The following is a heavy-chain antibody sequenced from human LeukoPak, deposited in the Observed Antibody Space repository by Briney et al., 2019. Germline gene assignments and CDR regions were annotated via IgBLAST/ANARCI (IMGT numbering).Heavy chain of an antibody. D-gene: IGHD2-2*01. CDR3: AKDEDAMEAFDT. Sequence: GGSLRLSCAASGFTFSSYGMHWVRQAPGKGLEWVAVISYDGSNKYYADSVKGRFTISRDNSKNTLYLQMNSLRAEDTAVYYCAKDEDAMEAFDTWGQGTMVTVSS. CDR2: ISYDGSNK. CDR1: GFTFSSYG. J-gene: IGHJ3*02. V-gene: IGHV3-30*18.